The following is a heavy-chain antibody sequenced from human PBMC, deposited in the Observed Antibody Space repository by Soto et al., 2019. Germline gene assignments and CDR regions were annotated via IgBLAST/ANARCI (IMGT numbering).Heavy chain of an antibody. Sequence: ASETLSLSCTVSGGSISSSSYYWGWIRQPPGKGLEWIGSIYYSGSTYYNPSLKSRVTISVDTSKNQFSLKLSSVTAADTAVYYCVRRWGSKGYYYYGMDVWAQGTTVTVSS. V-gene: IGHV4-39*01. CDR1: GGSISSSSYY. J-gene: IGHJ6*02. CDR2: IYYSGST. CDR3: VRRWGSKGYYYYGMDV. D-gene: IGHD3-16*01.